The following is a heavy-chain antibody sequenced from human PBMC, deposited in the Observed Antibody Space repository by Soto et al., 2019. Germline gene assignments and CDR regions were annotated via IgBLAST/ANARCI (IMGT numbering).Heavy chain of an antibody. CDR2: ISSSGSTI. CDR1: GFTFSNYE. CDR3: GKEAPTTTNFAY. Sequence: PGGSLRLSCAASGFTFSNYEMNWVRQGPGKGLEWVSYISSSGSTIYYADSVKGRFTISRDNAKNSLYLQMNSLRAEDTAVYYCGKEAPTTTNFAYWGLGTLVTVSS. V-gene: IGHV3-48*03. J-gene: IGHJ4*02. D-gene: IGHD2-2*01.